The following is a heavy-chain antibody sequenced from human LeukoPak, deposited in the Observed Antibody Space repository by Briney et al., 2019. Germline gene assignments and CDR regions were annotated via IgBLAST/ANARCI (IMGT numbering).Heavy chain of an antibody. J-gene: IGHJ5*02. CDR2: ISWNSGSI. D-gene: IGHD1-26*01. CDR3: AKDIGSSVP. CDR1: GFTFDDYA. Sequence: GGSLRLSCAASGFTFDDYAMHWVRQAPGKGLEWVSGISWNSGSIGYADSVKGRFTISRDNAKNSLYLQMNSLRAEDTALYYCAKDIGSSVPWGQGTLVTVSS. V-gene: IGHV3-9*01.